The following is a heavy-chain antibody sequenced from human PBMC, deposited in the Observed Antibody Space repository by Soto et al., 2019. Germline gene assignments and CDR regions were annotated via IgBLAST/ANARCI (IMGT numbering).Heavy chain of an antibody. Sequence: ESGGCVVQPGRSLRLSCAASGFTFSSYGIHWVRQAPGKGLEWVAVIWYDGSSKYYADSVKGRFTISRDNSKNTLYLQMNSLRAEDTAVYYWARELGYDRLDYWGQGTLVTIYS. CDR3: ARELGYDRLDY. V-gene: IGHV3-33*01. J-gene: IGHJ4*02. D-gene: IGHD2-2*01. CDR1: GFTFSSYG. CDR2: IWYDGSSK.